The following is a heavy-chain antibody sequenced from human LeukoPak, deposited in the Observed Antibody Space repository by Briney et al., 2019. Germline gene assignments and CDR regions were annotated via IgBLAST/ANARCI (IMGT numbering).Heavy chain of an antibody. D-gene: IGHD6-13*01. Sequence: GGSLRLSCAASGFTFSSYSMNWVRQAPGKGLEWVSSINSSSSYIYYADSVKGRFTISRDNAKNSLYLQMNSLRAEDTAVYYCASQPGIAAAGTGVTWGQGTLVTVSS. CDR2: INSSSSYI. V-gene: IGHV3-21*01. CDR3: ASQPGIAAAGTGVT. J-gene: IGHJ5*02. CDR1: GFTFSSYS.